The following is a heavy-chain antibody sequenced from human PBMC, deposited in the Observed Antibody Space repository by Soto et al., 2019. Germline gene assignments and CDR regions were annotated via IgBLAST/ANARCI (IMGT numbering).Heavy chain of an antibody. CDR1: GFTFSSYG. J-gene: IGHJ6*02. Sequence: GGSLRLSCAASGFTFSSYGMSWVRQAPGKGLEWVSSISDSGISTYYVDSVKGRFTISRDNAKNSLYLQMNSLRDEDTAVYYCARVVVVNYYYGMDVWGQGTTVTVSS. V-gene: IGHV3-23*05. D-gene: IGHD2-15*01. CDR2: ISDSGIST. CDR3: ARVVVVNYYYGMDV.